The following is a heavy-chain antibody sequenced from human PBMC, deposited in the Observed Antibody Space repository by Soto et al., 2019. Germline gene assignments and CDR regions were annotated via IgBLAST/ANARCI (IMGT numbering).Heavy chain of an antibody. CDR2: ISYDGSNK. J-gene: IGHJ4*02. CDR3: ARGPEVATGGPGYFDY. CDR1: GFTFSSYA. D-gene: IGHD5-12*01. V-gene: IGHV3-30-3*01. Sequence: QVQLVESGGGVVQPGRSLRLSCAASGFTFSSYAMHWVRQAPGKGLEWVAVISYDGSNKYYADSVKGRFTISRDNSKNTLYLQMNSLRAEDTAVYYCARGPEVATGGPGYFDYWGQGTLVTVSS.